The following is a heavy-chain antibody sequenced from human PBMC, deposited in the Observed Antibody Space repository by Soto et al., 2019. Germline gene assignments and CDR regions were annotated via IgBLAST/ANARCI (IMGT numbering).Heavy chain of an antibody. CDR1: GDCLNSAAYY. V-gene: IGHV4-31*03. Sequence: PSESLWLTCTVGGDCLNSAAYYWPWIRQHPGEGLEWIGYINYSGNTNYNPSLQSRVTISADVSKNQFSLRLTSVTAADTAVYYCLRDRTSSIFYWYGDNGIYVSGQ. D-gene: IGHD4-17*01. CDR2: INYSGNT. CDR3: LRDRTSSIFYWYGDNGIYV. J-gene: IGHJ6*02.